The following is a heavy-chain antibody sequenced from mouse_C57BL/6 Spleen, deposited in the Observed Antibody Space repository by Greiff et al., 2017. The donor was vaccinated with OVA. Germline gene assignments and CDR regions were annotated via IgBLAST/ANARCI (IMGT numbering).Heavy chain of an antibody. D-gene: IGHD1-1*01. CDR3: ARNAHYYGSSYFDY. V-gene: IGHV2-2*01. J-gene: IGHJ2*01. Sequence: VKLQESGPGLVQPSQSLSITCTVSGFSLTSYGVHWVRQSPGKGLEWLGVIGSGGSTDYNAAFISRLSISKDNSKSQVFFKMNSLQADDTAIYYCARNAHYYGSSYFDYWGQGSTLTVSS. CDR1: GFSLTSYG. CDR2: IGSGGST.